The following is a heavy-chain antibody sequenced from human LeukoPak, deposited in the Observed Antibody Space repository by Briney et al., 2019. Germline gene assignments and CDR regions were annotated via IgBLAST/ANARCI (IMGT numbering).Heavy chain of an antibody. V-gene: IGHV3-7*01. D-gene: IGHD3-10*01. CDR2: IKQDGSQK. Sequence: GGSLRLSCAASGFAFTNYWMSWVRQAPGKGLEWVANIKQDGSQKYYVDSVKGRFTISRDNAKNSVYLQMYSLSAEDTAVYYCARGGTESLWFGEDYYMDVWGKGTTVTVSS. CDR3: ARGGTESLWFGEDYYMDV. J-gene: IGHJ6*03. CDR1: GFAFTNYW.